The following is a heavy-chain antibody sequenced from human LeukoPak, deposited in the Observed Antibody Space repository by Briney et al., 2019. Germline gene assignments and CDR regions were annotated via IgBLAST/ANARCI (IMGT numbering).Heavy chain of an antibody. D-gene: IGHD1-26*01. CDR1: GGSISSSSYY. J-gene: IGHJ5*02. V-gene: IGHV4-39*07. CDR2: IYYSGST. CDR3: ARDRPPQVGATTGRWFDP. Sequence: SETLSLTCTVSGGSISSSSYYWGWIRQPPGKGLEWIGSIYYSGSTYYNPSLKSPVTISVDTSKNQFSLKLSSVTAADTAVYYCARDRPPQVGATTGRWFDPWGQGTLVTVSS.